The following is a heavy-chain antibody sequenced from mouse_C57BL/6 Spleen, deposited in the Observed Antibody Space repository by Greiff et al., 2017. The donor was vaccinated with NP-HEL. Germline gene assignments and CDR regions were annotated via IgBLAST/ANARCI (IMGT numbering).Heavy chain of an antibody. Sequence: QVQLKESGPGLVQPSQSLSITCTVSGFSLTSYGVHWVRQSPGKGLEWLGVIWSGGSTDYNAAFISRLSISKDNSKSQVFFKMNSLQADDTAIYYCARNIYDGHYAMDYWGQGTSVTVSS. D-gene: IGHD2-3*01. CDR3: ARNIYDGHYAMDY. V-gene: IGHV2-2*01. CDR1: GFSLTSYG. CDR2: IWSGGST. J-gene: IGHJ4*01.